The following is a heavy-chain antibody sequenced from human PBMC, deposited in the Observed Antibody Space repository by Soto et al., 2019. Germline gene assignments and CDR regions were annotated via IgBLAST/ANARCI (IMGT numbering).Heavy chain of an antibody. CDR1: RSTFSSYA. CDR3: AKHRRIAVADPIDY. V-gene: IGHV3-23*01. CDR2: ISGSGGST. D-gene: IGHD6-19*01. J-gene: IGHJ4*02. Sequence: PGGSLRLSCAASRSTFSSYAMSWVGQAQGKGLEWVSAISGSGGSTYYADSVKGRFTISRDNSKNTLYLQMNSLRAEDTAVYYCAKHRRIAVADPIDYWGQGTLVTVSS.